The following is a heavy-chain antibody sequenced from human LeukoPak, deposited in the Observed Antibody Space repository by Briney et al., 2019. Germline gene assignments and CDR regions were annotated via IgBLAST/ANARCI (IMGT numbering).Heavy chain of an antibody. CDR2: IFGSGGSA. V-gene: IGHV3-23*01. D-gene: IGHD2-15*01. J-gene: IGHJ4*02. Sequence: PGGSLRLSCTASGFSFGSYAMGWVRQAPGKGLEWVSGIFGSGGSAHYADSVKGRFTISRDNSKNTVYLEMNSLGAEDSAVYYCAKTTVGYSSGRFPGWPADYWGQGTLVTVSS. CDR1: GFSFGSYA. CDR3: AKTTVGYSSGRFPGWPADY.